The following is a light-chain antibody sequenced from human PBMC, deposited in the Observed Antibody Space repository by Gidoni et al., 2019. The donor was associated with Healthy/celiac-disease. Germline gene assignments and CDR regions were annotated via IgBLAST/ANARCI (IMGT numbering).Light chain of an antibody. J-gene: IGKJ1*01. Sequence: DIQMTQAPSSLSASVGDRVTITCRARQGISNYLAWYQQKPGKVPSRFSGSGSGTDFTLTISSLQPEDVATYYCQKYNSAPWTFGQGTKVEIK. CDR1: QGISNY. V-gene: IGKV1-27*01. CDR3: QKYNSAPWT.